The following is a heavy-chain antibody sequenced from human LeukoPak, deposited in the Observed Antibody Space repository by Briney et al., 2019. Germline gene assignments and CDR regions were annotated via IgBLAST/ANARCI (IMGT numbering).Heavy chain of an antibody. CDR1: GFTFSSYS. Sequence: GGSLRLSCAASGFTFSSYSMAWVRQAPGKGLEWVSSIFYGDSVKGRFTISRDNAKNSLYLQMNSLRVEDTAVYYCARVQDDGRLNAFDIWGQGTMVTVSS. D-gene: IGHD1-1*01. J-gene: IGHJ3*02. CDR2: I. CDR3: ARVQDDGRLNAFDI. V-gene: IGHV3-21*01.